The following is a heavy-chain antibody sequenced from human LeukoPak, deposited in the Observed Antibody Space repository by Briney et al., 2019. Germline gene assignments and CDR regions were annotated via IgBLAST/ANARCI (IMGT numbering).Heavy chain of an antibody. CDR2: RSSSGNTI. D-gene: IGHD5-24*01. CDR1: GFTFSDYY. V-gene: IGHV3-11*01. Sequence: GGSLRLSCAASGFTFSDYYMNWIRQAPGKGLEWISYRSSSGNTIYYADSVKGRFTISRDNAKNSLYLQMNSLRAEDTAVYYCARDQGGRDGYNRYWGQGTLVTVSS. J-gene: IGHJ4*02. CDR3: ARDQGGRDGYNRY.